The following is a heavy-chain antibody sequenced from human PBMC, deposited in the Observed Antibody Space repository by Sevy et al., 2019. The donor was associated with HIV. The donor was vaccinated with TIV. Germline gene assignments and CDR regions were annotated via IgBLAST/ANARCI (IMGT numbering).Heavy chain of an antibody. CDR2: IYYSGSS. CDR3: AREVVVTDTYYYYYYMDV. J-gene: IGHJ6*03. Sequence: SETLSLTCTVSGGSISSYYWSWIRQPPGKGLEWIGYIYYSGSSNYDPSLKRRVTISVDTSKNQFSLKLSSVTAADTAVYYCAREVVVTDTYYYYYYMDVWDKGTTVTVSS. V-gene: IGHV4-59*01. CDR1: GGSISSYY. D-gene: IGHD2-21*02.